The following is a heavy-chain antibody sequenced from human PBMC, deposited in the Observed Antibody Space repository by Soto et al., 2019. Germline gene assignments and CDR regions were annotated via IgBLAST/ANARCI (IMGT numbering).Heavy chain of an antibody. CDR3: AGPAAGVNYFDS. Sequence: QLQLQESGPGLVKPSETLSLTCTVSGGSISSSSYYWGWIRQPPGKGLEWIGSIYYSGSTYYTPSLMSRVASSVDTGKTQCSLELRSVTAADPAVYYRAGPAAGVNYFDSWGQGTLVTVSS. D-gene: IGHD6-13*01. CDR1: GGSISSSSYY. CDR2: IYYSGST. V-gene: IGHV4-39*01. J-gene: IGHJ4*02.